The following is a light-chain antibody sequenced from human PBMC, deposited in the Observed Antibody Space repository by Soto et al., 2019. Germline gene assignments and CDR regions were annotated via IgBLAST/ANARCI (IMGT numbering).Light chain of an antibody. CDR2: EVT. V-gene: IGLV2-23*02. CDR1: SGDVGSFNL. CDR3: CAYAGGSVYVL. Sequence: QSALTQPASVSGSPGQSITISCTGTSGDVGSFNLVSWYQQHPGKAPHLLIYEVTKRPSGVSNRFSGSKSGNTASLTISGLQAGDEADYYCCAYAGGSVYVLFGGGTKLTVL. J-gene: IGLJ3*02.